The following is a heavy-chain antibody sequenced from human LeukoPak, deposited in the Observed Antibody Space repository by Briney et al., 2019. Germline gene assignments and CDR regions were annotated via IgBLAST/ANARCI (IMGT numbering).Heavy chain of an antibody. CDR3: AREKGNYVDY. Sequence: GGSLRLSCAASGFTVSNNYMSRVRQAPGKGLEWVSVISSGGSTYYADSVKGRFTISRDNSKNTLYLQMNSLRAEDTAVYYCAREKGNYVDYWGQGTLVTVSS. V-gene: IGHV3-66*02. CDR2: ISSGGST. J-gene: IGHJ4*02. CDR1: GFTVSNNY. D-gene: IGHD6-13*01.